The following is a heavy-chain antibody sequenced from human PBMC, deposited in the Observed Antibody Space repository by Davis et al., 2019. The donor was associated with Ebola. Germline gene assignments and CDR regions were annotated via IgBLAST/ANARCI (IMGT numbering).Heavy chain of an antibody. D-gene: IGHD3-22*01. Sequence: GESLKISCAASGFTFSSYAMSWVRQAPGKGLEWVSAISGSGGSTYYADSVKGRFTISRDNSKNTLYLQMNSLRAEDTAVYYCVRDSIVGHYYYMDVWGKGTTVTVSS. J-gene: IGHJ6*03. CDR1: GFTFSSYA. V-gene: IGHV3-23*01. CDR3: VRDSIVGHYYYMDV. CDR2: ISGSGGST.